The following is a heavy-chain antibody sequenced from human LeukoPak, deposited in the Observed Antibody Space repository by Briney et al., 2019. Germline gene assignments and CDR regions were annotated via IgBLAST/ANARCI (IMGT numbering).Heavy chain of an antibody. CDR3: ARVVVVPAAHSYYYYGMDV. V-gene: IGHV1-69*04. CDR1: GGTFSSYA. J-gene: IGHJ6*02. D-gene: IGHD2-2*01. CDR2: IIPILGIA. Sequence: SVKVSCKASGGTFSSYAISWVRQAPGQGLEWMGRIIPILGIADYAQKFQGRVTITADKSTSTAYMELSSLRSEDTAVYYCARVVVVPAAHSYYYYGMDVWGQGTTVTVSS.